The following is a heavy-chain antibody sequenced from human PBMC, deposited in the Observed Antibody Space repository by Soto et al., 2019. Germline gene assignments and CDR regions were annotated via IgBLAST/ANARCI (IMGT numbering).Heavy chain of an antibody. CDR1: GFSLSTSGVG. J-gene: IGHJ4*02. CDR3: AQTGGIAVAGTGYYFDY. CDR2: IYWDDDK. D-gene: IGHD6-19*01. Sequence: GPTLVNPTQTLTLTCTFSGFSLSTSGVGVGWIRQPPGKALEWLALIYWDDDKRYSPSLKSRLTITKDTSKNQVVLTMTNMDPVDTATYYCAQTGGIAVAGTGYYFDYWGQGTLVTVSS. V-gene: IGHV2-5*02.